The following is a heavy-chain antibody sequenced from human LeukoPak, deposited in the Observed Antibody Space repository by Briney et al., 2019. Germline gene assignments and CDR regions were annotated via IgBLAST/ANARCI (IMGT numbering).Heavy chain of an antibody. Sequence: PSETLSLTCTVSGGSISSSSYYWGWIRQPPGKGLEWIGSIYYSGSTYYNPSLKSRVTISVDTSKNQFSLKLSSVTAADTAVYYCARGLQRRGWRAVAGTRPPPPQHMDVWGKGTTVTISS. CDR1: GGSISSSSYY. V-gene: IGHV4-39*07. CDR3: ARGLQRRGWRAVAGTRPPPPQHMDV. CDR2: IYYSGST. J-gene: IGHJ6*03. D-gene: IGHD6-19*01.